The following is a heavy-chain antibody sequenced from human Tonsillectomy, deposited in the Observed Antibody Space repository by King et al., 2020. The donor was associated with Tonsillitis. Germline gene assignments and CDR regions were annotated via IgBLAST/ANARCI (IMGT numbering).Heavy chain of an antibody. CDR3: TGETYYYDY. Sequence: VQLVESGGGLVQPGGSLRLSCAASGLTFISYAMTWVRQAPGKGLEWVSAISGSGDTTHYADSVKGRFTISRDNSKNTFYLQMNSLRAEDTAVYYCTGETYYYDYWGQGSLVIVSS. J-gene: IGHJ4*02. V-gene: IGHV3-23*04. CDR2: ISGSGDTT. CDR1: GLTFISYA.